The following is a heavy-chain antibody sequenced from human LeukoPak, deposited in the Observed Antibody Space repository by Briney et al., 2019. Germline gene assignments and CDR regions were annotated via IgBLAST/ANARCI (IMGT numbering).Heavy chain of an antibody. J-gene: IGHJ4*02. V-gene: IGHV3-30*18. Sequence: PGGSLRLSCAASGFTFSSYGMHWVRQAPGKGLEWVAVISYDESKKYYEDSVKGRFTISRDNSKNTLYLQMNSLRAEDTAVYYCAKDWLGVAVAGTIDNWGQGTLVTVSS. CDR3: AKDWLGVAVAGTIDN. D-gene: IGHD6-19*01. CDR1: GFTFSSYG. CDR2: ISYDESKK.